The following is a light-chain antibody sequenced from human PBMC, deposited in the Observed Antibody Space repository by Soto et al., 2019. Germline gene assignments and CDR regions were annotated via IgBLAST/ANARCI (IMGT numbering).Light chain of an antibody. CDR1: QGISSY. Sequence: DIQLTQSPSFLSASVGDRVTITCRASQGISSYLAWYQQKPGKAPKLLIYAASTLQSGVPSRFSGSGSGTEFTLTISNLQPEDFAIYYCQPLNSYPNTFGQGTKLEIK. J-gene: IGKJ2*01. CDR3: QPLNSYPNT. CDR2: AAS. V-gene: IGKV1-9*01.